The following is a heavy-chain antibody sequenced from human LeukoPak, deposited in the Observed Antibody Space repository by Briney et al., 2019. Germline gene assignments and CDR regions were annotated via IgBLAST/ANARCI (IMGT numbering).Heavy chain of an antibody. Sequence: PGGSLRLSCAASGFTFSSYGMHWVRQAPGKGLEWVAVISYDGSNKYYADSVKGRFTISRDNSKNTLYLQMNSLRAEDTAVYYCAKDPSSIYDILTGPNYYYGMDVWGQGTTVTVSS. V-gene: IGHV3-30*18. CDR3: AKDPSSIYDILTGPNYYYGMDV. D-gene: IGHD3-9*01. CDR2: ISYDGSNK. J-gene: IGHJ6*02. CDR1: GFTFSSYG.